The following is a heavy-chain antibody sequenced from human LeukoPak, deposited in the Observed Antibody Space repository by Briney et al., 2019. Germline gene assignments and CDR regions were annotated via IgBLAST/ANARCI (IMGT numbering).Heavy chain of an antibody. CDR2: INHSENT. CDR1: GGSLSGYY. V-gene: IGHV4-34*01. J-gene: IGHJ4*02. CDR3: ARQGSGTSHYYYTLPY. Sequence: PSQSLSLACAVSGGSLSGYYCGWIRQPPGKGLEWIGEINHSENTNYSPSLKTRVTMSVHTSKNYFHLKLSSVTAAPTAVYYCARQGSGTSHYYYTLPYWGQGTLVTVSS. D-gene: IGHD1-26*01.